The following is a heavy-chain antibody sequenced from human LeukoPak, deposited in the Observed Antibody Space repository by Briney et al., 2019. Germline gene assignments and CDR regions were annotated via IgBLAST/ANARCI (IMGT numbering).Heavy chain of an antibody. D-gene: IGHD2-15*01. CDR2: INPNSGDA. J-gene: IGHJ5*02. CDR1: GYTFTGYY. Sequence: GASVKVSCKASGYTFTGYYMHWVRQAPGQGLEWMGWINPNSGDANYAQKFRGRVTMTRDTSISTVYMELRRLRYDDTAAYYCARGPLEYCSGGTCYSGRNWFDPWGQGTLVTVSS. V-gene: IGHV1-2*02. CDR3: ARGPLEYCSGGTCYSGRNWFDP.